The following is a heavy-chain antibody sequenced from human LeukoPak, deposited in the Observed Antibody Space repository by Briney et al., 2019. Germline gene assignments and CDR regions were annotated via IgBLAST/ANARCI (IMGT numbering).Heavy chain of an antibody. J-gene: IGHJ4*02. Sequence: GGSLRLSCAASGFTFSSYSMTWVRQAPGKGLEWVSSISSSSSYIYYADSVKGRSTISRDNAKNSLYLQMNSLRAEDTAVYYCASGYYYDSSSPHGDYWGQGTLVTVSS. D-gene: IGHD3-22*01. CDR1: GFTFSSYS. CDR3: ASGYYYDSSSPHGDY. CDR2: ISSSSSYI. V-gene: IGHV3-21*01.